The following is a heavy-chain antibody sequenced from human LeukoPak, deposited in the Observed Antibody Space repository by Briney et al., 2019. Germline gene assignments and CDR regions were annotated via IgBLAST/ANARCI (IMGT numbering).Heavy chain of an antibody. D-gene: IGHD3-9*01. CDR3: ARDPRYYDILTGYLEWYGMDV. Sequence: SETLSLTCTVSGGSISSYYWSWIRQHPGKGLEWIGYIYYSGSTYYNPSLKSRVTISVDTSKNQFSLKLSSVTAADTAVYYCARDPRYYDILTGYLEWYGMDVWGQGTTVTVSS. V-gene: IGHV4-59*06. CDR2: IYYSGST. J-gene: IGHJ6*02. CDR1: GGSISSYY.